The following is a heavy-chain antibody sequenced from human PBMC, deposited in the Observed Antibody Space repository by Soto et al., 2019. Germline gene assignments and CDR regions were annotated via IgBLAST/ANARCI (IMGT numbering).Heavy chain of an antibody. CDR1: GYTFTRFY. CDR3: ARGPDDSDVPRWDY. V-gene: IGHV1-46*01. D-gene: IGHD4-17*01. CDR2: INTRGGTT. Sequence: QVQLVQSGAEVRKPGASVRLSCKASGYTFTRFYLHWVRQAPGQGLEWMGIINTRGGTTAYAQNFRGRLTVTRYTSTNTLYMELSDLRSDDTAVYYCARGPDDSDVPRWDYWGQGTRVTVSS. J-gene: IGHJ4*02.